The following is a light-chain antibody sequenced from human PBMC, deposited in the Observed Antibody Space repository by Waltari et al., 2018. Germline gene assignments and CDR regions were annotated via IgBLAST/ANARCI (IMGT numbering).Light chain of an antibody. CDR3: HSRDASGVAGS. CDR2: DKN. CDR1: SLRSYY. Sequence: SSELTQDPAVSVAMGQTVRITCQGDSLRSYYASWYHQRPGQAPILSIYDKNNRPPGVPYRFSGSSSHNTGSLTITGAQAEDEAAYYCHSRDASGVAGSFGGGTKLTVL. J-gene: IGLJ2*01. V-gene: IGLV3-19*01.